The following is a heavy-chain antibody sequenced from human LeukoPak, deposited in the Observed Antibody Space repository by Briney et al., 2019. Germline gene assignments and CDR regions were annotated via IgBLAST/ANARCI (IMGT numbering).Heavy chain of an antibody. CDR2: IYPGDSDT. CDR1: RYSFTSYW. D-gene: IGHD3-22*01. Sequence: GESLQISCQGSRYSFTSYWIGWVRPMPGKGLEWMGIIYPGDSDTRYSPSFQGQVTISADKSISTAYLQWSSLKASDTAMYYCARRDYYDSSGYDYWGQGTLVTVSS. CDR3: ARRDYYDSSGYDY. J-gene: IGHJ4*02. V-gene: IGHV5-51*01.